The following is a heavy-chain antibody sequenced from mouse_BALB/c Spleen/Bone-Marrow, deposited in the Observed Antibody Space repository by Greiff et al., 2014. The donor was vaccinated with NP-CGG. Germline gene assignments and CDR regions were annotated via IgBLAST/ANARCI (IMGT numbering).Heavy chain of an antibody. V-gene: IGHV3-8*02. CDR3: TRDYYGP. CDR2: IAYSGNT. J-gene: IGHJ2*01. D-gene: IGHD1-2*01. CDR1: GDSIPRGF. Sequence: GQLKESGPSLVKPSQTLSPTCSVTGDSIPRGFWNWVRKIPGNKLEYMGYIAYSGNTYYNPSLISRISITRDTSKNQYYLQLNSVTTEDTATYYCTRDYYGPWGQGTTLTVSS.